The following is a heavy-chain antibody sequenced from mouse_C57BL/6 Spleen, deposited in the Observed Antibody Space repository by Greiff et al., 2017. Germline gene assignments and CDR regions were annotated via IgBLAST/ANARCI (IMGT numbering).Heavy chain of an antibody. CDR3: ARVDYYGSSYVWYFDV. J-gene: IGHJ1*03. CDR2: IDPSDSYT. Sequence: QVQLQQPGAELVMPGASVKLSCKASGYTFTSYWMHWVKQRPGQGLEWIGEIDPSDSYTNYNQKFKGKSTLTVDKSSSTAYMQLSSLTSEDSAVYYCARVDYYGSSYVWYFDVWGTGTTVTVSS. V-gene: IGHV1-69*01. D-gene: IGHD1-1*01. CDR1: GYTFTSYW.